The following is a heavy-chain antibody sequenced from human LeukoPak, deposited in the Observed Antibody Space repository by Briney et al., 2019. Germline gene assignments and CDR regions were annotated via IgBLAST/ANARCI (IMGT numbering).Heavy chain of an antibody. D-gene: IGHD6-13*01. CDR3: ASLIAAGYFDH. CDR2: IYHSGGT. CDR1: GGSISSSSYS. J-gene: IGHJ4*02. Sequence: PSETLSLTCTVSGGSISSSSYSWGWIRQPPGKGLEWIGVIYHSGGTYYNPSLKGRLTMSVDTSKNQFSLKLSSVTATDTAVYYCASLIAAGYFDHWGQGTLVTVSS. V-gene: IGHV4-39*01.